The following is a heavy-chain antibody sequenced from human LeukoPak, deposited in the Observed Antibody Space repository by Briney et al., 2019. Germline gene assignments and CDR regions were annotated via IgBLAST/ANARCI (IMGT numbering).Heavy chain of an antibody. CDR3: ASLLNGGVAHWFDP. CDR1: GGSISNSNYY. V-gene: IGHV4-39*01. D-gene: IGHD7-27*01. Sequence: SETLSLTCTVSGGSISNSNYYWGWIRQPPGEGLEWIGNIYYSGNTYYNSSLKSRVTISVDTSKNQFSLKLNSVTAADTAVYYCASLLNGGVAHWFDPWGQGTLVTVSS. J-gene: IGHJ5*02. CDR2: IYYSGNT.